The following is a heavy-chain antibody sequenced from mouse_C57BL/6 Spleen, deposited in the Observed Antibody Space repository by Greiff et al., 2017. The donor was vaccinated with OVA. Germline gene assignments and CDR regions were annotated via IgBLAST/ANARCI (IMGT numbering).Heavy chain of an antibody. J-gene: IGHJ4*01. Sequence: QVQLQQSGAELVKPGASVKLSCKASGYTFTSYWMHWVKQRPGQGLEWIGMIHPNSGSTNYNEKFKSKATLTVDKSSSTAYMQLSSLTSEDSAVYYCARKDYGSSHYAMDYWGQGTSVTVSS. CDR2: IHPNSGST. D-gene: IGHD1-1*01. CDR3: ARKDYGSSHYAMDY. V-gene: IGHV1-64*01. CDR1: GYTFTSYW.